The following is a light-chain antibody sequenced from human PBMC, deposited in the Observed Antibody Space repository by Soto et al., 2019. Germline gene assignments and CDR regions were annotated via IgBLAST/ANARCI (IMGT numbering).Light chain of an antibody. V-gene: IGLV2-14*01. J-gene: IGLJ1*01. CDR2: DVD. Sequence: QSALTQPASVSGSPGQSITISCTGTSSDLGDYNYVAWYQQYPDKAPKLMIYDVDARPSGVSDRFSGSKSGNTASLTISGLQAEDEADYYCSSYTSSNTYVFGTGTKLTVL. CDR1: SSDLGDYNY. CDR3: SSYTSSNTYV.